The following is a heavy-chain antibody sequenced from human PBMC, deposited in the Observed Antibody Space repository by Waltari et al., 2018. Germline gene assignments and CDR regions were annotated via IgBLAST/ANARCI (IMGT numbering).Heavy chain of an antibody. Sequence: QLRLQESGPGLVKPSETLSLTCTVSGGSISSGGYYWGWIRKSPGKGLEWIGSIYYSWSTHKNPTLESRVTISGDTSKNQFSLKVSSVTAADTAVHYCARHWKRSGYRFDPWGQGTLVTVSS. J-gene: IGHJ5*02. CDR2: IYYSWST. D-gene: IGHD5-12*01. V-gene: IGHV4-39*01. CDR3: ARHWKRSGYRFDP. CDR1: GGSISSGGYY.